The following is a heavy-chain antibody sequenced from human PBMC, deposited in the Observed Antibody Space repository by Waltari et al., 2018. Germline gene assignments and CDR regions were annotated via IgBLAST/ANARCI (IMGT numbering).Heavy chain of an antibody. CDR1: GFTFSPSC. J-gene: IGHJ4*02. CDR2: LNEDGSSK. Sequence: EVQLVESGGGLVRPGGSLRLSCAASGFTFSPSCMAWFRQAPGKGLEWVASLNEDGSSKYYLDSVKGRFTISRDNARNSLYLQMNGLGAEDTAVYYCSRDRIWFRETQDYWGQGTLVTVSS. CDR3: SRDRIWFRETQDY. V-gene: IGHV3-7*01. D-gene: IGHD3-10*01.